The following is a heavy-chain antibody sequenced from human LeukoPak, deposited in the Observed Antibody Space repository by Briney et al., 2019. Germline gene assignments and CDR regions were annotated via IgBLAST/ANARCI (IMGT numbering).Heavy chain of an antibody. V-gene: IGHV7-4-1*02. CDR3: ARAVEMATISPFDY. CDR2: INTNTGNP. J-gene: IGHJ4*02. CDR1: GYTFTSYG. D-gene: IGHD5-24*01. Sequence: ASVKVSCKASGYTFTSYGMNWVRQAPGQGLEWMGWINTNTGNPTYAQGFTGRFVFSLDTSVSTAYLQISSLKAEDTAVYYCARAVEMATISPFDYWGQGTLVTVSP.